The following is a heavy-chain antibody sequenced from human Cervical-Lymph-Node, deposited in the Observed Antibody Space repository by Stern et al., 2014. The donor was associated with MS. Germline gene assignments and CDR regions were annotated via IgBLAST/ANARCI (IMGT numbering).Heavy chain of an antibody. CDR3: ATDMVTGLDY. CDR1: GFTFNYAW. D-gene: IGHD1-14*01. Sequence: EVQLVESGGGLVKPGGSLRLSCAASGFTFNYAWMSWVRQAPGKGLEWVGRIKSKTDGGTTEYAAPVKGRFTISRDDSNNTLYLQMNSLKTEDTAVYYCATDMVTGLDYWGQGTLVTVSS. V-gene: IGHV3-15*01. J-gene: IGHJ4*02. CDR2: IKSKTDGGTT.